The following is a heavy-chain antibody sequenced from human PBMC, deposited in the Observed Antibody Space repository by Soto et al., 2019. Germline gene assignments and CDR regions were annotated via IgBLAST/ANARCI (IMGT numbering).Heavy chain of an antibody. Sequence: QVQLVQSGAEVKKPGASVKVSCKASGYTFTTYAISWVRQAPGQGLEWMGRIGTYNGNTKYAQKLQGRVTMTTDTSTSTAYMELRSLRSDHTAVYYCARDPQYSTSSQVFDSWGQGTLVTVSS. CDR2: IGTYNGNT. D-gene: IGHD6-6*01. CDR3: ARDPQYSTSSQVFDS. CDR1: GYTFTTYA. J-gene: IGHJ4*02. V-gene: IGHV1-18*01.